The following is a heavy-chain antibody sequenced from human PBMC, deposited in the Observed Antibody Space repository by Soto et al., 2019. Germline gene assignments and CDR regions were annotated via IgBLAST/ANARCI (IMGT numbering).Heavy chain of an antibody. CDR3: AKGGAIVAAGTRVYLYNAMDV. D-gene: IGHD1-26*01. Sequence: ASVKVSCKASGYTFTGYYVHWVREAPGQGLEWMGWINPNSGDTYLAQRFQGRVTMNRDTSIGTAYMELRGLTSDDTAEYYCAKGGAIVAAGTRVYLYNAMDVWGQGTTVTVSS. J-gene: IGHJ6*02. CDR1: GYTFTGYY. V-gene: IGHV1-2*02. CDR2: INPNSGDT.